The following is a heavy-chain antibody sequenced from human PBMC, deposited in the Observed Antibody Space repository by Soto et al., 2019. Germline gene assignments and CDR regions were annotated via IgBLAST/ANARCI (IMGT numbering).Heavy chain of an antibody. D-gene: IGHD2-15*01. CDR1: GDSIISSHYY. V-gene: IGHV4-39*01. Sequence: QLQLQESGPGLVKPSETLSLACTVSGDSIISSHYYLGWIRQPPGKGLEWIGSIYYRGSTYYNPSLMSRVTISVDTSKNQLFLKLKSVTAADTAVYYCASRPDGWLLQSYWGQGTLVTVSS. CDR3: ASRPDGWLLQSY. J-gene: IGHJ4*02. CDR2: IYYRGST.